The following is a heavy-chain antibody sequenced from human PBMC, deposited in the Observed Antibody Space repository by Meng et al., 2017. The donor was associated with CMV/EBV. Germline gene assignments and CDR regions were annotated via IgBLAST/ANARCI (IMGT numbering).Heavy chain of an antibody. D-gene: IGHD6-13*01. CDR3: AVEQPWFDP. CDR1: GFTFSSYA. CDR2: IYSGGSST. J-gene: IGHJ5*02. Sequence: GESLKISCAASGFTFSSYAMSWVRQAPGKGLEWVSVIYSGGSSTYYADSVKGRFTISRDNSKNTLYLQMNSLRAEDTAVYYCAVEQPWFDPWGQGTLVTVSS. V-gene: IGHV3-23*03.